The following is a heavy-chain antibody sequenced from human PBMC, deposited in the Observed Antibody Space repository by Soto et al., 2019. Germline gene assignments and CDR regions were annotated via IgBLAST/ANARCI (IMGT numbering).Heavy chain of an antibody. J-gene: IGHJ4*02. V-gene: IGHV4-39*01. CDR3: ARRLGEKQWLVRIHFDY. CDR1: GGSISSSSYY. Sequence: PSETLSLTCTVSGGSISSSSYYWGWIRQPPGKGLGWIGSIYYSGSTYYNPSLKSRVTISVDTSKNQFSLKLSSVTAADTAVYYCARRLGEKQWLVRIHFDYWGQGTLVTVSS. CDR2: IYYSGST. D-gene: IGHD6-19*01.